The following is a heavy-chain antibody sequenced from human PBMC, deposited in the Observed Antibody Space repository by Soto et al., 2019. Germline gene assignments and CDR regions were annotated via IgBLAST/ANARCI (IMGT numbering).Heavy chain of an antibody. Sequence: QVPLVQSGAEVKKPGASVKVSCKASGYTFTSYDINGVRQATGQGLEWMGWMNPNSGNTGYAQKFQGRVTMTRNTSISTAYMELSSLRSEDTAVYYCARGSKGSSWYAYWFDPWGQGTLVTVSS. D-gene: IGHD6-13*01. CDR2: MNPNSGNT. CDR1: GYTFTSYD. J-gene: IGHJ5*02. CDR3: ARGSKGSSWYAYWFDP. V-gene: IGHV1-8*01.